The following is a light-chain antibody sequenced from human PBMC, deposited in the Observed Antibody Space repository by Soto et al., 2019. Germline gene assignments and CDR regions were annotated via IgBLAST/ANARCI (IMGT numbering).Light chain of an antibody. CDR1: QSISTW. J-gene: IGKJ4*01. CDR2: KAS. V-gene: IGKV1-5*03. CDR3: QQYSSYSALT. Sequence: DIQMTQSPSTLSTSVGDRVTITCRASQSISTWLAWYQQKPGKAPKLLIYKASGLESGVPSRFSGSGSGTEFTLTISSLQPDDFATYYCQQYSSYSALTFGGGTKVDIK.